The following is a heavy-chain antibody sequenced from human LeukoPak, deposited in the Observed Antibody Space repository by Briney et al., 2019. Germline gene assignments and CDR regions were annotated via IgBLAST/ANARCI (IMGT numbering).Heavy chain of an antibody. Sequence: GRSLRLSCAASGFTFDDYAMHWVRQAPGKGLEWVSGISWNSGSIGCADSVRGRFTISRDNAKNSLYLQMNSLRAEDTALYYCAKVKYDFWSGYLDVWGQGTTVTVSS. CDR1: GFTFDDYA. J-gene: IGHJ6*02. V-gene: IGHV3-9*01. D-gene: IGHD3-3*01. CDR2: ISWNSGSI. CDR3: AKVKYDFWSGYLDV.